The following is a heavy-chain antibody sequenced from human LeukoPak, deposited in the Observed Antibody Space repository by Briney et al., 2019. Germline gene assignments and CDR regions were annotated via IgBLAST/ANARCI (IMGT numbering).Heavy chain of an antibody. CDR3: AKSSYYDARGYYREYYFDY. J-gene: IGHJ4*02. CDR2: ISGSGGST. CDR1: GFSFSNYA. D-gene: IGHD3-22*01. Sequence: PGGSLRLSCVSSGFSFSNYARSWVRQAPGKGLEWVSSISGSGGSTHYADSVKVRFTIARDKTKNTLYLQMNSLRAQDTAVYYCAKSSYYDARGYYREYYFDYWGQGTLVTVSS. V-gene: IGHV3-23*01.